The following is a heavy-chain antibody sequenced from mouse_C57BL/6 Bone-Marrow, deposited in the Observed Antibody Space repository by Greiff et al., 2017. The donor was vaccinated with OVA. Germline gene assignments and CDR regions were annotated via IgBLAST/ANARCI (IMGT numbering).Heavy chain of an antibody. CDR3: AIITTVVATNFDV. CDR1: GYTFTSYC. J-gene: IGHJ1*03. D-gene: IGHD1-1*01. Sequence: VQLQQPGAELVRPGSSVKLSCKASGYTFTSYCMHWVKQRPIQGLEWIGNIDPSDSETHYNQKFKDKATLTADKSSSTAYMKLSSLTSEDSAVYYCAIITTVVATNFDVWGTGTTVTVSS. CDR2: IDPSDSET. V-gene: IGHV1-52*01.